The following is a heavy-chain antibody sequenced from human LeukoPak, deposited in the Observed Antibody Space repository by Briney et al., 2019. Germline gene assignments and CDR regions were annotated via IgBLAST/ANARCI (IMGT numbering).Heavy chain of an antibody. Sequence: SETLSLTCTVSGGSISSGGYYWSWIRQHPGKGLEWIGYIYYSGSTYYNPSLKSRVTISVDTSKNQFSLKLSSVTAADTAVYDCARGVLHWFDPWGQGTLVTVSS. CDR2: IYYSGST. J-gene: IGHJ5*02. V-gene: IGHV4-31*03. CDR1: GGSISSGGYY. CDR3: ARGVLHWFDP.